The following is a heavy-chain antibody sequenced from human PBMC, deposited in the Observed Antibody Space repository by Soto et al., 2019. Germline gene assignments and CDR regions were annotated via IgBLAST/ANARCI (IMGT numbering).Heavy chain of an antibody. V-gene: IGHV1-69*02. D-gene: IGHD3-22*01. J-gene: IGHJ4*02. CDR3: ARVDHAYDSSGAFDY. Sequence: GASVKVSCKASGGTFSNHIITWVRQAPGQGPEWMGRIIPMLDITNYAQKFQGRVTITADKSTTTAYMEVSSLRPEDTAVYYCARVDHAYDSSGAFDYWGQGTLVTVSS. CDR1: GGTFSNHI. CDR2: IIPMLDIT.